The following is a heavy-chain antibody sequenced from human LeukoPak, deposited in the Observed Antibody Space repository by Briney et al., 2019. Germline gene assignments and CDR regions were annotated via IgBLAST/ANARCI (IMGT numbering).Heavy chain of an antibody. D-gene: IGHD7-27*01. V-gene: IGHV4-31*03. CDR1: GVSISSGAYY. CDR2: IFNGGST. J-gene: IGHJ4*02. Sequence: NPSETLSLTCTVSGVSISSGAYYWSWIRQHPGKGLEWIGYIFNGGSTYYNPSLNSRVTISLGTSKNQFSLKLTSVTAADTAVFYCARCRDDGDYYFDYWGQGTLVTVSS. CDR3: ARCRDDGDYYFDY.